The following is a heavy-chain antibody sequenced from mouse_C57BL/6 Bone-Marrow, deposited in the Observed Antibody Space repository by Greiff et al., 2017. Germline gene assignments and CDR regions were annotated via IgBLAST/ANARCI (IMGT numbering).Heavy chain of an antibody. J-gene: IGHJ2*01. Sequence: EVQLVESGGDLVKPGGSLKLSCAASGFTFSSYGMSWVRQTPDKRLEWVATISSGGSYTYYPDSVKGRFTISRDNAKNTLYLQMSSLKSEDTAMYYCARRGYYVHVDYWGQGTTLTVSS. CDR1: GFTFSSYG. D-gene: IGHD1-1*01. CDR2: ISSGGSYT. CDR3: ARRGYYVHVDY. V-gene: IGHV5-6*01.